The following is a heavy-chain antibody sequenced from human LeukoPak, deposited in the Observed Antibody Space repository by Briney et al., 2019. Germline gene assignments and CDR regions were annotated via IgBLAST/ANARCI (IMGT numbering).Heavy chain of an antibody. CDR1: GGTFSSYA. V-gene: IGHV1-69*13. CDR3: ARAGFIAAVPALSGMDV. CDR2: IIPIFGTA. Sequence: GASVNVSCKASGGTFSSYAISRVRQAPGQGLEWMGGIIPIFGTANYAQKFQGRVTITADESTSTAYMELSSLRSEDTAVYYCARAGFIAAVPALSGMDVWGQGTTVTVSS. D-gene: IGHD6-13*01. J-gene: IGHJ6*02.